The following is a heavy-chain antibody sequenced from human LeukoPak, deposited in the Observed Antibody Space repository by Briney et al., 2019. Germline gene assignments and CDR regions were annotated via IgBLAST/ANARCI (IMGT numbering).Heavy chain of an antibody. CDR1: GGSISNSNW. V-gene: IGHV4-4*02. CDR3: ARGDWWSSGWYSGRYFDL. Sequence: SETLPLTCAVSGGSISNSNWWSWVRQPPGKGLEWIREIYHSGSTNYNPSLKSQDTISVHKPKNHLALQLSSVAAADRAVYYCARGDWWSSGWYSGRYFDLWGRGTLVTVSS. J-gene: IGHJ2*01. CDR2: IYHSGST. D-gene: IGHD6-19*01.